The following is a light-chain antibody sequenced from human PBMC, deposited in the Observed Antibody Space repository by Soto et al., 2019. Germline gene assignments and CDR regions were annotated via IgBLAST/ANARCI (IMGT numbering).Light chain of an antibody. Sequence: QAVVTQEPSLTVSPGGTVTLTCGSSTGAVTSGHYPHWFQQKPGQAPTTLIYDTSIKHSWTPAWFSGSLLGGKAALTLSGAQPEDEADYYCLVIYTGVGEVFGTGTKLTVL. CDR2: DTS. V-gene: IGLV7-46*01. CDR3: LVIYTGVGEV. J-gene: IGLJ1*01. CDR1: TGAVTSGHY.